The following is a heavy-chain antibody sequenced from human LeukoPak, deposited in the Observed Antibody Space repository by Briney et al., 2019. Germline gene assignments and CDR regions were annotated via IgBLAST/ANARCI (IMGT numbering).Heavy chain of an antibody. CDR2: ISYDGSNK. D-gene: IGHD3-10*01. CDR1: GFTFSSYG. V-gene: IGHV3-30*18. J-gene: IGHJ4*02. CDR3: AKDPYYYASGSYYTFDY. Sequence: GGSLRLSCAASGFTFSSYGMHWVRQAPGKGLEWVAVISYDGSNKYYADSVKGRFTISRDNSKNTLYLQMNSLRAEDTAVYYCAKDPYYYASGSYYTFDYWGQGTLVTVSS.